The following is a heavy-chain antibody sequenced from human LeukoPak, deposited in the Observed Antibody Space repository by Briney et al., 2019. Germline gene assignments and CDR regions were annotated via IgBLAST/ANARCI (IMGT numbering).Heavy chain of an antibody. D-gene: IGHD3-3*01. CDR1: GGTFSSYA. V-gene: IGHV1-69*13. Sequence: SVKVSCKASGGTFSSYAISWVRQAPGQGLEWMGGIIPIFGTANYAQKFQGRVTITADESTSTAYMELSSLRSEDTAVYYCARGFGSIFGVAPSAYWGQGTLVTVSS. J-gene: IGHJ4*02. CDR2: IIPIFGTA. CDR3: ARGFGSIFGVAPSAY.